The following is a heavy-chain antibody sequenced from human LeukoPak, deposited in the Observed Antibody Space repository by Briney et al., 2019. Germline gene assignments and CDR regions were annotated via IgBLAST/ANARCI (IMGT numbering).Heavy chain of an antibody. V-gene: IGHV3-48*02. CDR1: GFTFSSYS. CDR3: ARDSASGSYRHAFDI. CDR2: ISRSSSTI. J-gene: IGHJ3*02. D-gene: IGHD1-26*01. Sequence: GGSLRLSCAASGFTFSSYSMNWVRQAPGKGLEWVSYISRSSSTISYADSVKGRFTISRDNAKNSLYLQMNSLRDEDTAVYYCARDSASGSYRHAFDIWGQGTMVTFSS.